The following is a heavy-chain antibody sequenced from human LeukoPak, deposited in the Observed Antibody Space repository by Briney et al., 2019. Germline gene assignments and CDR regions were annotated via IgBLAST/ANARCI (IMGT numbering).Heavy chain of an antibody. CDR1: GGSISSGDYY. CDR3: ARAVTMVRGVKAVDY. Sequence: SETLSLTCTVSGGSISSGDYYWSWIRQPPGKGLEWIGYIYYSGSTYYNPSLKSRVTISVDTSKNQFSLKLSSVTAADTAVYYCARAVTMVRGVKAVDYWGQGTLVTVSS. D-gene: IGHD3-10*01. V-gene: IGHV4-30-4*01. J-gene: IGHJ4*02. CDR2: IYYSGST.